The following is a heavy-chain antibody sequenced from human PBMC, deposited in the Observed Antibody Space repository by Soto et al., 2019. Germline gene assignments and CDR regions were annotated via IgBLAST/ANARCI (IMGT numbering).Heavy chain of an antibody. CDR2: INPSGGST. Sequence: ASVKVSCKASGYTFTSYYMHWVRQAPGQGLEWMGIINPSGGSTSYAQKFQGRVTMTRDTSTSTVYMELSSLRSEDTAVYYCARDRGGRPTMIVPLYYGMDVWGQGTTVTVSS. D-gene: IGHD3-22*01. V-gene: IGHV1-46*03. CDR3: ARDRGGRPTMIVPLYYGMDV. J-gene: IGHJ6*02. CDR1: GYTFTSYY.